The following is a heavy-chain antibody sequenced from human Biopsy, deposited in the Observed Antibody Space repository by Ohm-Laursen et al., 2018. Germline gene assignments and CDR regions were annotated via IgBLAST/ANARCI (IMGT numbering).Heavy chain of an antibody. V-gene: IGHV1-18*01. Sequence: GASVKVSCKTSGYAFDTDGITWVRQAPGQGLEWMGGASGYNGNTNYAQKLQGRVTMTIDTSTSTVYMELRSLRSDDTAVYFCAKGGLSSGPLAYWGQGTLVTVSS. D-gene: IGHD6-19*01. CDR2: ASGYNGNT. CDR1: GYAFDTDG. J-gene: IGHJ4*02. CDR3: AKGGLSSGPLAY.